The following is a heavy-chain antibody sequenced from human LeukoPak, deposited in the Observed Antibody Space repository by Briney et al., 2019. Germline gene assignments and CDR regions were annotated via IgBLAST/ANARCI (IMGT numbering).Heavy chain of an antibody. CDR2: INHSEST. D-gene: IGHD6-19*01. CDR1: GGSFSDFY. V-gene: IGHV4-34*01. Sequence: SETLSLTCAVYGGSFSDFYWSWFCQPPGKGLEWIGEINHSESTNYNPSLKSRVTISVDTSKSQFSLRLTSVTAADTAVYYCARGHSAQGIAVAGALSYWGQGTLVTVSS. J-gene: IGHJ4*02. CDR3: ARGHSAQGIAVAGALSY.